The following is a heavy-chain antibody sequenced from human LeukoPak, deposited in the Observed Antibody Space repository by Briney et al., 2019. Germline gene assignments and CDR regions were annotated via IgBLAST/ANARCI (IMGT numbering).Heavy chain of an antibody. V-gene: IGHV3-NL1*01. Sequence: PGRSLRLSCAASGFTFSNYGMHWVRQAPGKGLAWLSVIYSGGTTYYADSVKGRFTISRDNSKNTVYLQMNSLRVEDTAVYYCTRGGSVPATRSFDYWGQGTLVTVSS. CDR2: IYSGGTT. CDR3: TRGGSVPATRSFDY. J-gene: IGHJ4*02. CDR1: GFTFSNYG. D-gene: IGHD6-19*01.